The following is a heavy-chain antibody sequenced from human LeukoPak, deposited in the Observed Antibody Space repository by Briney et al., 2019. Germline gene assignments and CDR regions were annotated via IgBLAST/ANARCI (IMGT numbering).Heavy chain of an antibody. V-gene: IGHV4-39*01. J-gene: IGHJ3*02. CDR2: IYYSGST. Sequence: PSETLSLTCTVSGGSISSSTYYWGWIRQPPGKGLEWIGTIYYSGSTYYKPSLKSRVTISPDTSNNPLSLKLNSVTAADTAVYYCARHGPYHGKDRGFDAFDIWGQGTMVTVSS. CDR3: ARHGPYHGKDRGFDAFDI. CDR1: GGSISSSTYY. D-gene: IGHD3-10*01.